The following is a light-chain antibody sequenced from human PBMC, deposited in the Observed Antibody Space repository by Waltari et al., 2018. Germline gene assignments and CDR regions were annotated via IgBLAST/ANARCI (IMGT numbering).Light chain of an antibody. CDR1: SSDVGDYNY. Sequence: QSALTQPPSASGSPGRSVTIPCTGTSSDVGDYNYVSWYQQHPGKAPKLMIYEVSKRPSGVPDRFSGSKSGNTASLTVSGLQTEDEADYYCSSYAGSNNFVFGTGTKVTVL. V-gene: IGLV2-8*01. J-gene: IGLJ1*01. CDR2: EVS. CDR3: SSYAGSNNFV.